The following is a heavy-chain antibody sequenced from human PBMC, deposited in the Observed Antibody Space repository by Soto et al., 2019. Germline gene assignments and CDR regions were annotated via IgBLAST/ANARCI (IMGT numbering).Heavy chain of an antibody. CDR2: ISYSGST. J-gene: IGHJ4*02. D-gene: IGHD3-16*01. V-gene: IGHV4-59*01. Sequence: SETLSLTCTVSGGSMSSYYWSWIRQPPGKGLEWIGYISYSGSTNYNPSLKSRVTMSVDTSKNQFSLKLSSVTAADTAVYYCARVRSYGPYYFDYLGQGTLVTVSS. CDR3: ARVRSYGPYYFDY. CDR1: GGSMSSYY.